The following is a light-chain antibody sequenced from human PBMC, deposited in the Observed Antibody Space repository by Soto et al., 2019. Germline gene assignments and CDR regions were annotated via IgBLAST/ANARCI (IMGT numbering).Light chain of an antibody. V-gene: IGKV3-15*01. Sequence: EIVMTQSPATLSVSPGERATLSCRASQSVGSNLAWYQQKPGQAPRLLIYGASTRATGIPAGFSGSGSATEFTLTISSLQSEDFAVYYCQQYNNWPQTFGPGTKVDIK. J-gene: IGKJ3*01. CDR2: GAS. CDR1: QSVGSN. CDR3: QQYNNWPQT.